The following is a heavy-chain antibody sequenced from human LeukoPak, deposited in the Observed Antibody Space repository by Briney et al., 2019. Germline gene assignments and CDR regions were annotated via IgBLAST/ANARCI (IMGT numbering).Heavy chain of an antibody. CDR1: GGTFSSYT. CDR2: IIPIFGTA. J-gene: IGHJ6*04. CDR3: AGGYSRNDYYYGMDV. Sequence: SAKVSCKASGGTFSSYTISWVRQAPGQGLEWMGRIIPIFGTANYAQKFQGRVTITADESTSTAYMELSSLRSEDTAVYYCAGGYSRNDYYYGMDVWGKGTTVTVSS. V-gene: IGHV1-69*15. D-gene: IGHD6-13*01.